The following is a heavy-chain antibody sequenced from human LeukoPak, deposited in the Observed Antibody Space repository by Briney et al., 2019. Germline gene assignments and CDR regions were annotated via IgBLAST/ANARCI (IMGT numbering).Heavy chain of an antibody. Sequence: PGGSLRLSCAASGFTFNTYTMNWVRQAPGKGLEWVSYISGSSGIIYYADSVKGRFTISRDNAKNSLYLQMNSLRAEDTAVYYCARGEKWELIFDYWGQGTLVTVSS. CDR2: ISGSSGII. CDR3: ARGEKWELIFDY. D-gene: IGHD1-26*01. J-gene: IGHJ4*02. CDR1: GFTFNTYT. V-gene: IGHV3-48*01.